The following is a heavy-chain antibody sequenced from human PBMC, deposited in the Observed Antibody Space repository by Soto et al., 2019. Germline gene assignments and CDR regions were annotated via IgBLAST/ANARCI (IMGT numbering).Heavy chain of an antibody. D-gene: IGHD2-21*01. J-gene: IGHJ6*02. CDR3: ARRAHMSRRGEAFSYYYYGMDV. CDR2: IDPIDSYT. V-gene: IGHV5-10-1*01. CDR1: GYSFTSYW. Sequence: GESLKISCKGSGYSFTSYWISWVRQMPGKGLEWMGRIDPIDSYTNYSPSFQGHVTISADKSISTAYLQWSSLKASDTAMYYCARRAHMSRRGEAFSYYYYGMDVWGQGTTVTVSS.